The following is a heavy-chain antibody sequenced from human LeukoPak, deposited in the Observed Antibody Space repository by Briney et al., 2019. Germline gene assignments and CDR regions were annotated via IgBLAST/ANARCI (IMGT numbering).Heavy chain of an antibody. V-gene: IGHV3-30-3*01. J-gene: IGHJ4*02. D-gene: IGHD5-24*01. CDR3: ARDPKMATIQYYFDY. CDR2: ISYDGSNK. CDR1: GFTFSSYA. Sequence: GSLRLSCAASGFTFSSYAMHWVRQAPGKGLEWVAVISYDGSNKYYADSVKGRSTISRDNSKNTLYLQMNSLRAEDTAVYYCARDPKMATIQYYFDYWGQGTLVTVSS.